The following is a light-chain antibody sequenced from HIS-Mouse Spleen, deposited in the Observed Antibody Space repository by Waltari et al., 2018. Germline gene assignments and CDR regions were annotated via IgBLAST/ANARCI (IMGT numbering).Light chain of an antibody. J-gene: IGLJ3*02. CDR2: DVS. V-gene: IGLV2-14*03. CDR3: SSYTSSSTRV. CDR1: SSDVGGYNY. Sequence: PGQSITISCTGTSSDVGGYNYVSWYQQHPGKAPKLMIYDVSNRPSGVSNRFSGSKPGNTASLTISGLQAEDEADYYCSSYTSSSTRVFGGGTKLTVL.